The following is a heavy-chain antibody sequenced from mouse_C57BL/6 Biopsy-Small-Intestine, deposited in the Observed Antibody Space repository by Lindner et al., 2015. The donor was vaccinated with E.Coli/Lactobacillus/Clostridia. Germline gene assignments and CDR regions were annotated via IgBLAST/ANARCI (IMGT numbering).Heavy chain of an antibody. CDR1: GFNIKDYY. V-gene: IGHV14-1*01. Sequence: VQLQESGPELAKPGASVKLSCTASGFNIKDYYIHWVKQRPKQGLEWITRIDPEDGDTEYAPRFQGKATMTADTSSNTVYLQLSSLTSEDSAVYFCARWGLNWHHFDYWGQGTTLTVSS. CDR2: IDPEDGDT. CDR3: ARWGLNWHHFDY. D-gene: IGHD4-1*02. J-gene: IGHJ2*01.